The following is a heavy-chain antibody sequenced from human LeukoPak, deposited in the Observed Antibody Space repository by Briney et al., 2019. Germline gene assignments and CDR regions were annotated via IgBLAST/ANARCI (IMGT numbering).Heavy chain of an antibody. CDR1: GGSISSYY. CDR3: ARVLAGAFDI. D-gene: IGHD2/OR15-2a*01. Sequence: PSETLSLTCTVSGGSISSYYWSWIRQPPGKGLEWVGYIYYSGSTNYNPSLKSRVIISVDTSKNQFSLKLSSVTAADTAVYYCARVLAGAFDIWGQGTMVTVSS. J-gene: IGHJ3*02. V-gene: IGHV4-59*01. CDR2: IYYSGST.